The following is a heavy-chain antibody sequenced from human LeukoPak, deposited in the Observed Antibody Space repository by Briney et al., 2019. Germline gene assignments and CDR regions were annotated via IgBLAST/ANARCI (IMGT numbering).Heavy chain of an antibody. V-gene: IGHV3-23*01. CDR3: AKDMYGSGSYSFDY. CDR1: GFTFSSYA. D-gene: IGHD3-10*01. Sequence: PGGSLRLSCAASGFTFSSYAMSWVRQAPGKGLEWVSAISGSGGSTYYADSVKGRFTISRDNAKNSLYLQMNSLRAEDTALYYCAKDMYGSGSYSFDYWGQGTLVTVSS. J-gene: IGHJ4*02. CDR2: ISGSGGST.